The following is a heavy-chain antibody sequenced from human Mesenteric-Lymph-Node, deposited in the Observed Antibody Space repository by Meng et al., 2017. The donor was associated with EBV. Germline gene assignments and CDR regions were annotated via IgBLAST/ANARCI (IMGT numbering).Heavy chain of an antibody. V-gene: IGHV4-61*01. CDR2: VHSTGST. CDR3: ASQGYYDSGAWGDYFDY. D-gene: IGHD3-22*01. Sequence: QGQLQELGLGLVKPSETPSLPGSVSGDSVNSATYYWSWIRKPPGKGLEWIASVHSTGSTNYNPSLMSRVTISLDTSKSQFSLTLTYVTAADTAVYYCASQGYYDSGAWGDYFDYWGQGSLVTVSS. CDR1: GDSVNSATYY. J-gene: IGHJ4*02.